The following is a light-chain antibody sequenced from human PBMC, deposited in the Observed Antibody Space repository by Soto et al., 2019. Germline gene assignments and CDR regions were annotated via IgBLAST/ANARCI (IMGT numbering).Light chain of an antibody. CDR2: KAS. CDR3: QPYNSYVWT. J-gene: IGKJ1*01. Sequence: DIQMTQSPSTLSASVGDRVTITCRAGQTVNDWLAWYQLKPGKVPKLLIYKASILESGVPSRFSGRGSGTEFTLTISSLQPDDYATYYCQPYNSYVWTF. V-gene: IGKV1-5*03. CDR1: QTVNDW.